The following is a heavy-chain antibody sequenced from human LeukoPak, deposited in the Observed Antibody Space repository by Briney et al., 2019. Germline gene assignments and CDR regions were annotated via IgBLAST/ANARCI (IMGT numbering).Heavy chain of an antibody. CDR3: ARLRRNNDNSGYYYYYDY. V-gene: IGHV3-7*01. CDR1: GFTFRSYW. J-gene: IGHJ4*02. D-gene: IGHD3-22*01. CDR2: IKEDGSQK. Sequence: PGGSLRLSCAASGFTFRSYWMSWVRQAPGKGLQWVANIKEDGSQKYYLDSVKGRFTISRDNAKNSLYLQMNSLRAEDTATYYCARLRRNNDNSGYYYYYDYWGQGTLVTVSS.